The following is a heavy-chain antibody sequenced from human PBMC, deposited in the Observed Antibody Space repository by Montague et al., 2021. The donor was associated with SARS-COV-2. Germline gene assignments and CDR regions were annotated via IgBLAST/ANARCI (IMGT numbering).Heavy chain of an antibody. D-gene: IGHD4-17*01. Sequence: TLSLTCTVSGGSIRSGSYYWSWIRQPAGKGLEWIGRIYSSGSTNYNPSLKIRVTMSVDTSKNQFSLKVSSVTAADTAVYYCARDYGDYSYYYVLDVWGQGTTVTVSS. V-gene: IGHV4-61*02. J-gene: IGHJ6*02. CDR2: IYSSGST. CDR1: GGSIRSGSYY. CDR3: ARDYGDYSYYYVLDV.